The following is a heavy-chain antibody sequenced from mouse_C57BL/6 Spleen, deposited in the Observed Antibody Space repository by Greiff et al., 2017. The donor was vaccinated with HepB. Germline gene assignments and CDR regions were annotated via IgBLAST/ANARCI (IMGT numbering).Heavy chain of an antibody. V-gene: IGHV5-17*01. CDR2: ISSGSSTI. CDR3: ASLYAMDY. Sequence: EVKVEESGGGLVKPGGSLKLSCAASGFTFRDYGMHWVRQAPEKGLEWVAYISSGSSTIYYADTVKGRFTIARDNAKNTLFLQMTSLRSEDTAMYYCASLYAMDYWGQGTSVTVSS. J-gene: IGHJ4*01. CDR1: GFTFRDYG.